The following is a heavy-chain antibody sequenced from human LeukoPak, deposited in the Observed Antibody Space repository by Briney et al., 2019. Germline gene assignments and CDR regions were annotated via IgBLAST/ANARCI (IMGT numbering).Heavy chain of an antibody. D-gene: IGHD3-3*01. CDR3: ARGPHSWSGYYTPFDY. CDR1: GGSISSGGYY. Sequence: PSETLSLTCTVSGGSISSGGYYWSWIRQHPGKGLEWIGYIYYSGSTYYNPSLKSRVTISVDTSKNQFSLKLSSVTAADTAVYYCARGPHSWSGYYTPFDYWGRGTLVTVSS. J-gene: IGHJ4*02. V-gene: IGHV4-31*03. CDR2: IYYSGST.